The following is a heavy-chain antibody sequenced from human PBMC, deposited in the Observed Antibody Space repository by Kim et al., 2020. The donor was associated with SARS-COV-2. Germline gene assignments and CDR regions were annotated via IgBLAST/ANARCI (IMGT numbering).Heavy chain of an antibody. V-gene: IGHV4-39*01. J-gene: IGHJ1*01. Sequence: SETLSLTCTVSGGSISSSSYYWGWIRQPPGKGLEWIGSIYYSGSTYYNPSLKSRVTISVDTSKNQFSLKLSSVTAADTAVYYCARHGLYGSSWYMDFQHWGQGTLVTVSS. CDR1: GGSISSSSYY. CDR3: ARHGLYGSSWYMDFQH. CDR2: IYYSGST. D-gene: IGHD6-13*01.